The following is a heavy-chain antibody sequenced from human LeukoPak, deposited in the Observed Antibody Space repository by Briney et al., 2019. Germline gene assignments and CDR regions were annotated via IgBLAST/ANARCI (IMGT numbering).Heavy chain of an antibody. CDR3: ATLKRGSVFGYFNF. CDR2: LRDTEST. CDR1: GGSFSGHY. J-gene: IGHJ4*02. D-gene: IGHD3-3*01. Sequence: SETLSLTCTVSGGSFSGHYWSWLRQPPGKELEWIAYLRDTESTKDNPSLKSRVALSADTSKNQFSLRLTSVTAADTAIYYCATLKRGSVFGYFNFWGQGRLVTVSS. V-gene: IGHV4-59*11.